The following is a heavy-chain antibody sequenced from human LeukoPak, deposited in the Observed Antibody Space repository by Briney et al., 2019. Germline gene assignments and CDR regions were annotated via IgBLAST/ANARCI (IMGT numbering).Heavy chain of an antibody. J-gene: IGHJ5*02. Sequence: PSETLSLTCTVSGGSISSHYWSWMRQPPGKELEWIGYIYYSGGTNYNPSLQSRVTISVDTSKNQFSLKLSTVTAADTAVYYCARLTVEAPPYWFDPWGQGTLVTVSS. CDR2: IYYSGGT. D-gene: IGHD4-23*01. CDR1: GGSISSHY. V-gene: IGHV4-59*08. CDR3: ARLTVEAPPYWFDP.